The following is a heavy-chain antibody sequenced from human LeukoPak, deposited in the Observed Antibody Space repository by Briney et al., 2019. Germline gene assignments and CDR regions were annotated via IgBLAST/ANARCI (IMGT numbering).Heavy chain of an antibody. Sequence: GGSLTLSWVVSGFTFSNDWMSWVRQAPGKWLEWVANIKHDGSEKYYVDAVKGPFTISRENAKNSLFLQMNSLRAEDTAVYYCARSLYDSGSSPFDHWGQGTLVTVSS. V-gene: IGHV3-7*04. D-gene: IGHD3-10*01. J-gene: IGHJ4*02. CDR2: IKHDGSEK. CDR3: ARSLYDSGSSPFDH. CDR1: GFTFSNDW.